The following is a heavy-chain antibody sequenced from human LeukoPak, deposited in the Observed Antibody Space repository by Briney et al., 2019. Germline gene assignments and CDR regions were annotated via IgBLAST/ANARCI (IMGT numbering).Heavy chain of an antibody. V-gene: IGHV4-61*08. J-gene: IGHJ4*02. CDR2: IYYSGST. CDR3: ARDRIGNGFDY. Sequence: PSETLSLTCTVSGGSISSGGYYWSWIRQHPGKGLEWIGYIYYSGSTNYNPSLKSRVTISVDTSKNQFSLKLSSVTAADTAVYYWARDRIGNGFDYGGQGPLVTVSS. CDR1: GGSISSGGYY. D-gene: IGHD1-1*01.